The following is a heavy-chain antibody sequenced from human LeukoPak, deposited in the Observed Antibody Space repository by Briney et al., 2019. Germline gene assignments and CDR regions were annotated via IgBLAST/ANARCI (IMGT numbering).Heavy chain of an antibody. Sequence: SQTLSLTCAVSAGSISSGGYSWSWIRQPPGTGLEWIGYIYHSGSTYYNPSLKSRVTISVDRSKNQFSLKLSSATAADTAVYYCARRVRFGDGWVFDYWGQGTLVTVSS. CDR2: IYHSGST. J-gene: IGHJ4*02. CDR3: ARRVRFGDGWVFDY. D-gene: IGHD5-24*01. V-gene: IGHV4-30-2*01. CDR1: AGSISSGGYS.